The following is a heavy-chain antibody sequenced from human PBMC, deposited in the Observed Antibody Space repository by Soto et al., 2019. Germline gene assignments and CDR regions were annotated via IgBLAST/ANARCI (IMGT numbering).Heavy chain of an antibody. J-gene: IGHJ6*02. CDR2: ISYEGSGK. CDR1: GFTFSNYG. CDR3: AKEVKWVGELGYSGMDV. Sequence: QVQLVESGGGVVQPGRSLRLSCAASGFTFSNYGMHWVRQAPGKGLEWVAVISYEGSGKYYADSVKGRFTISRDNYKNTLYLQMNSLRAEDTAVYYCAKEVKWVGELGYSGMDVWGQGTTVTVSS. D-gene: IGHD3-10*01. V-gene: IGHV3-30*18.